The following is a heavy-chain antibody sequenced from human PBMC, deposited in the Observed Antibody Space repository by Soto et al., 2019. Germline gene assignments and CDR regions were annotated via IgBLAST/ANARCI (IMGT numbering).Heavy chain of an antibody. V-gene: IGHV1-2*02. CDR3: ARVPYYDILTGYYSYFDY. Sequence: ASVKVSCKASGYTLTGYYMHWVRQAPGQGLEWMGWINPNSGGTNYAQKFQGRVTMTRDTSISTAYMELSRLRSDDTAVYYCARVPYYDILTGYYSYFDYWGQGTLVTVSS. CDR2: INPNSGGT. J-gene: IGHJ4*02. CDR1: GYTLTGYY. D-gene: IGHD3-9*01.